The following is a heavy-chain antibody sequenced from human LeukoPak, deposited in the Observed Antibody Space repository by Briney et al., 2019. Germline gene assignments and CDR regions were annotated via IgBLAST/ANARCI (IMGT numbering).Heavy chain of an antibody. CDR1: GFPFSSYW. Sequence: AGGSLRLSCVASGFPFSSYWMTWVRQAPGKGLEWVSVIYSGGSTYYADSVKGRFTISRDNSKNTLYLQMNSLRAEDTAVYYCARVSGGSYYLFDYWGQGTLVTVSS. V-gene: IGHV3-53*01. D-gene: IGHD1-26*01. J-gene: IGHJ4*02. CDR2: IYSGGST. CDR3: ARVSGGSYYLFDY.